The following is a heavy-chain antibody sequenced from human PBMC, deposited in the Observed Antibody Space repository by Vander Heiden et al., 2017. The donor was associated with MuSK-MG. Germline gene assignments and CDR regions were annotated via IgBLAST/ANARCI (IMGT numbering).Heavy chain of an antibody. CDR3: ARWGPDYGSGSYPFDY. CDR2: IIPIFGTA. D-gene: IGHD3-10*01. J-gene: IGHJ4*02. Sequence: QVQLVQSGAEVKKPGSSVKVSCKASGCTFSSYAISWVRQAPGQGLERMGGIIPIFGTANYAQKFQGRVTITADESTSTAYMELSSLRSEDTAVYYCARWGPDYGSGSYPFDYWGQGTLVTVSS. V-gene: IGHV1-69*01. CDR1: GCTFSSYA.